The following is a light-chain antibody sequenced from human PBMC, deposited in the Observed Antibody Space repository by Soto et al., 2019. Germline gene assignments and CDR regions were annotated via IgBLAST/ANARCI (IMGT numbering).Light chain of an antibody. CDR3: SSYTSSSTYV. J-gene: IGLJ1*01. Sequence: LTQPASVSGSPGQSITISCTGTSSDVGGYNYVSWYQQHPGKAPKLMIYDVSNRPSGASNRFSGSKSGNTASLTISGLQAEDEADYYCSSYTSSSTYVFGTGTKVTVL. V-gene: IGLV2-14*01. CDR2: DVS. CDR1: SSDVGGYNY.